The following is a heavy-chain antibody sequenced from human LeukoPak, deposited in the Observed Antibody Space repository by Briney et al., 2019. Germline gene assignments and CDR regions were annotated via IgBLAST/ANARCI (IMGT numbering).Heavy chain of an antibody. D-gene: IGHD2-15*01. J-gene: IGHJ5*02. Sequence: GGSLRLSCAASGLTFSSYAMSWVRQAPGKGLEWVSGTSGSGGSTYYADSAKGRFTISRDNSKNTLYLQMNSLRAEDTAVYYCAKGSGGGSSNWFDPWGQGTLVTVSS. CDR2: TSGSGGST. CDR3: AKGSGGGSSNWFDP. V-gene: IGHV3-23*01. CDR1: GLTFSSYA.